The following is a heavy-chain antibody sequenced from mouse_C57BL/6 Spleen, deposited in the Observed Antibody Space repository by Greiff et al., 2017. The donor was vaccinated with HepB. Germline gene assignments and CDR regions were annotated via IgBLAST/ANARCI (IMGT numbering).Heavy chain of an antibody. J-gene: IGHJ1*03. CDR2: ISSGSSTI. V-gene: IGHV5-17*01. Sequence: EVKLVESGGGLVKPGGSLKLSCAASGFTFSDYGMHWVRQAPEKGLEWVAYISSGSSTIYYADTVKGRFTISRDNAKNTLFLQMTSLRSEDTAMYYCARRFITTVVPDWYFDVWGTGTTVTVSS. CDR1: GFTFSDYG. CDR3: ARRFITTVVPDWYFDV. D-gene: IGHD1-1*01.